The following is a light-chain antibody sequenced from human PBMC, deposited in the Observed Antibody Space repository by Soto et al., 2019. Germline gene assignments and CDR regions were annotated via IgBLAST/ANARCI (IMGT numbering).Light chain of an antibody. J-gene: IGKJ1*01. Sequence: EIVMTQSPTTLSVSPVERVTLSCRASQSVSSNLAWYQQKPGQAPRLLIYGASTRATGAPARFSGSGSGTEFTLTISSLQSEDLAVYYCQQYNNWPPWTFGQGTKVDI. CDR2: GAS. V-gene: IGKV3-15*01. CDR3: QQYNNWPPWT. CDR1: QSVSSN.